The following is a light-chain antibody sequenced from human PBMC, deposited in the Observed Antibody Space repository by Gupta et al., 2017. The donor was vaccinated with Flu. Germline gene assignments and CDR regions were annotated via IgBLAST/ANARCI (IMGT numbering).Light chain of an antibody. V-gene: IGLV1-51*02. Sequence: QSVLTQPRSVSAAPGQAVTISCSGSSSNIGDNFVSWYQHLSGGAPKLLIYENRNRPSGIPDRFSGSKSGTSATLGITGLQTGDEANYYCGTWDSSLTSWVFGGGTKLTVL. J-gene: IGLJ3*02. CDR1: SSNIGDNF. CDR3: GTWDSSLTSWV. CDR2: ENR.